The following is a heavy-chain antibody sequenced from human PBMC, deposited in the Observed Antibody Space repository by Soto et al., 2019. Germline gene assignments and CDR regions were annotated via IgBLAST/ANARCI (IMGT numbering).Heavy chain of an antibody. V-gene: IGHV3-23*01. CDR2: FSCSGGST. J-gene: IGHJ4*02. CDR3: AKAPGWELPKYYFDY. Sequence: PGGSLRLSGAAPGITFRDYAMGGVRQAPGKGLEWVSSFSCSGGSTYYAGSVKGRFTISRDNSKNTLYLQMYSLRAADTAVYYCAKAPGWELPKYYFDYWGQGTLVTVSS. D-gene: IGHD1-26*01. CDR1: GITFRDYA.